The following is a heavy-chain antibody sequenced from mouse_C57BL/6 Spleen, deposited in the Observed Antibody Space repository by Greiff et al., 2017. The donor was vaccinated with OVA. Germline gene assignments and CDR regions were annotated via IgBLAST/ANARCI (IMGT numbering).Heavy chain of an antibody. CDR3: ARRGSYYGSSYDYYAMDY. J-gene: IGHJ4*01. D-gene: IGHD1-1*01. CDR1: GYTFTSYW. CDR2: LDPSDSYT. V-gene: IGHV1-50*01. Sequence: QVQLQQPGAELVKPGASVKLSCKASGYTFTSYWMQWVKQRPGKGLEWIGELDPSDSYTNYNQKFKGKATLTVETSSSTAYMQLSSLTSEDSAVYYCARRGSYYGSSYDYYAMDYWGQGTSVTVSS.